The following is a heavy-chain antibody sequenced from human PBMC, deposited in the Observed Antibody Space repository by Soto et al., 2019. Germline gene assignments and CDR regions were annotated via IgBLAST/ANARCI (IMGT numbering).Heavy chain of an antibody. Sequence: PSGTLSLTCTVSGGSISSYYWSWIRQPPGKGLEWIGYIYYSGSTNYNPSLKSRVTISVDTSKNQFSLKLSSVTAADTAVYYCARIAVAGTVRWFEPWGQGTLVTVSP. D-gene: IGHD6-19*01. J-gene: IGHJ5*02. V-gene: IGHV4-59*01. CDR2: IYYSGST. CDR3: ARIAVAGTVRWFEP. CDR1: GGSISSYY.